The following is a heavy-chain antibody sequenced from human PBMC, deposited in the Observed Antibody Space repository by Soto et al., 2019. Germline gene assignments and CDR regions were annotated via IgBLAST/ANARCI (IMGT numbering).Heavy chain of an antibody. J-gene: IGHJ4*02. CDR3: AKAFYEGLPKSIDY. D-gene: IGHD3-3*01. Sequence: PGGSLRLSCAASGFTVSSNYMSWVRQAPGKGLEWVSVIYSGGSTYYADSVKGRFTISRDNSKNTLYLQMNSLRAEDTAVYYCAKAFYEGLPKSIDYWGQGTLVTVSS. V-gene: IGHV3-53*01. CDR2: IYSGGST. CDR1: GFTVSSNY.